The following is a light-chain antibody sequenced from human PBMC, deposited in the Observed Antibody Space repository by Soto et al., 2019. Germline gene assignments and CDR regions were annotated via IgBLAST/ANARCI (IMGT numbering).Light chain of an antibody. CDR2: AAS. Sequence: DIQMTQSPSTLSASVVDRVTITCRASQSISSYLNWYQQKPGKAPKLLIYAASSLQSGVPSRFSGSGSGTDFTFTISRLQPEDIATYYCQQYENLPTFGQGTRLEIK. CDR3: QQYENLPT. V-gene: IGKV1-33*01. J-gene: IGKJ5*01. CDR1: QSISSY.